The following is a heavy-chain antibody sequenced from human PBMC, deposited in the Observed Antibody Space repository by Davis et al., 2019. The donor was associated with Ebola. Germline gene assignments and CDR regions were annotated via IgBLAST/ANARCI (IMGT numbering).Heavy chain of an antibody. CDR2: ISYDGSNK. V-gene: IGHV3-30*03. D-gene: IGHD2-21*01. CDR1: GFTFSSYG. J-gene: IGHJ4*02. Sequence: PGGSLRLSCAASGFTFSSYGMHWVRQVPGKGLEWVAVISYDGSNKYYADSVKGRFTISRDNSKNTLYLQMNSLRAEDTAVYYCARATHMDYWGQGTLVTVSS. CDR3: ARATHMDY.